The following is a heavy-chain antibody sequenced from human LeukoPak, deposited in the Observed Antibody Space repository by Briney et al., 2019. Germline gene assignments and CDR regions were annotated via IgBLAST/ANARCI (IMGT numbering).Heavy chain of an antibody. CDR2: VNTKSGNT. CDR1: GGTFSSYA. CDR3: ARVDGSPDY. V-gene: IGHV1-8*03. J-gene: IGHJ4*02. D-gene: IGHD2-15*01. Sequence: ASVKVSCKASGGTFSSYAISWVRQATGQGLEWLGWVNTKSGNTGSAQNFQGRVTITRDTSINTAYMELSSLRSEDTAIYYCARVDGSPDYWGQGTLVTVSS.